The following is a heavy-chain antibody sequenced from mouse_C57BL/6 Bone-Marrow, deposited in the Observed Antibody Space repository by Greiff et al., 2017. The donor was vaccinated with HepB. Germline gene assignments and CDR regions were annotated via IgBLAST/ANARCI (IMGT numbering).Heavy chain of an antibody. CDR3: ARQHYYGSRYWYFDV. V-gene: IGHV5-12*01. CDR2: LSNGGGST. CDR1: GFTFSDYY. Sequence: EVQVVESGGGLVQPVGPLKLSCAASGFTFSDYYMYWVRQTPEKRLAWVAYLSNGGGSTYYPDTVKGRFTIARDNAKNTLYLQMSRLKSEDTDMYYCARQHYYGSRYWYFDVWGTGTTVTVSS. J-gene: IGHJ1*03. D-gene: IGHD1-1*01.